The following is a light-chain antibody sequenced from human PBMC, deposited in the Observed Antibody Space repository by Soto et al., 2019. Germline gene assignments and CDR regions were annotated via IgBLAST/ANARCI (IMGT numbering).Light chain of an antibody. J-gene: IGKJ5*01. V-gene: IGKV3-15*01. CDR1: QSVSSY. CDR3: QQYNNWLIT. CDR2: GAS. Sequence: VLTQSPGTLSLSPGERASLSCRASQSVSSYLAWYQQKPGQAPRLLIYGASTRATGIPARFSGSGSGTEFTLTISSLQSEDFAVYYCQQYNNWLITFGQGTRLEIK.